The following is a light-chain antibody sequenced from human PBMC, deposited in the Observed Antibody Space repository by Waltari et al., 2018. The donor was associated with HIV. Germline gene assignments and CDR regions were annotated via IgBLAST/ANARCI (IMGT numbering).Light chain of an antibody. Sequence: SYDLTQPPSVSVSPGQTASITCSGDKLGNKYACWYQQKPGQSPVVVIYQDNKRPSGIPERFSGSNSGNTATLTISGTQAMDEADYYCQAWDSGLVVFGGRTKLTVL. CDR1: KLGNKY. V-gene: IGLV3-1*01. CDR3: QAWDSGLVV. J-gene: IGLJ2*01. CDR2: QDN.